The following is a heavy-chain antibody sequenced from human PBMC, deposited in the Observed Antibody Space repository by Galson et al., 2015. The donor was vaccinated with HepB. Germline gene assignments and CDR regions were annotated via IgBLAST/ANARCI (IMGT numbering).Heavy chain of an antibody. Sequence: QVQLQESGPGLVSPSETLSLSCTVSGGSMKSYFWRWIRQSPGQGREWIGYIPDRGTPKYNPSLTSRVTISSDTSKIHFSLRLTSVTAADTAKYYCARTTPSYGRHWPYFDYWGQGILVTVSS. CDR3: ARTTPSYGRHWPYFDY. J-gene: IGHJ4*02. CDR2: IPDRGTP. CDR1: GGSMKSYF. V-gene: IGHV4-59*08. D-gene: IGHD3-10*01.